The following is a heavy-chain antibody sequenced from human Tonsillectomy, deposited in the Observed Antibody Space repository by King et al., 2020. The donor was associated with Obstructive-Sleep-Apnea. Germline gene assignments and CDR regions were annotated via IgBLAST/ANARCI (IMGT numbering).Heavy chain of an antibody. CDR2: VYPGDSDV. CDR3: ARLRPASGLYYFDY. D-gene: IGHD2-2*01. Sequence: VQLVQSGAEVKKPGESLKISCKGSGYTFATFWIGWVRQMPGKGLEWMGIVYPGDSDVQYSPFFQGQVTISADESITTAHLQWSSLEASDTAMYYCARLRPASGLYYFDYWGQGTLVTVSS. CDR1: GYTFATFW. J-gene: IGHJ4*02. V-gene: IGHV5-51*01.